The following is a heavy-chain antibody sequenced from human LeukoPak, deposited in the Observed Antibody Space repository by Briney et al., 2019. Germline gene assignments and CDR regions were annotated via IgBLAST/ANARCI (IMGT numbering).Heavy chain of an antibody. V-gene: IGHV3-48*01. Sequence: SGGSLRLSCVASGFTLSSYSMNWVRQAPGKGLEWVSYISDTGSTIAYADSVKGRFTMSRDEAKNSLHLQMNSLRAEDTAVYYCARPYCSSTSCPYGVYYYYGMDVWGQGTTVTVSS. J-gene: IGHJ6*02. D-gene: IGHD2-2*01. CDR1: GFTLSSYS. CDR2: ISDTGSTI. CDR3: ARPYCSSTSCPYGVYYYYGMDV.